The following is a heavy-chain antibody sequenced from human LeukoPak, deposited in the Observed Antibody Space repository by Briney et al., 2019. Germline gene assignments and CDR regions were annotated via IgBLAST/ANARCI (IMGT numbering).Heavy chain of an antibody. D-gene: IGHD3-10*01. V-gene: IGHV3-53*01. CDR3: ARDRTFYYGSGSYHYYYGMDV. CDR2: IYSGGST. J-gene: IGHJ6*02. Sequence: GGSLRLSRAASGFTVSSDYMSWVRQAPGKGLEWVSVIYSGGSTYYIDSVKGRFTISRDNSKNTLYLQMNSLRAEDTAVYYCARDRTFYYGSGSYHYYYGMDVWGQGTTVTVSS. CDR1: GFTVSSDY.